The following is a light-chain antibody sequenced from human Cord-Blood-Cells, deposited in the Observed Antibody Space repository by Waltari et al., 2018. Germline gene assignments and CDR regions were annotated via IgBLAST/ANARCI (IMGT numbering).Light chain of an antibody. J-gene: IGLJ2*01. V-gene: IGLV2-14*01. CDR3: SSYTSSSTLV. Sequence: ALPPPASVSGSPGRPSPSPCPGTTGDVGGYNFVSWYQQPPGKAPKRMIYDVSNRPSGVSNRFSGSKAGNSASLTISGLQAEDEADYYCSSYTSSSTLVFGGGTKLTVL. CDR1: TGDVGGYNF. CDR2: DVS.